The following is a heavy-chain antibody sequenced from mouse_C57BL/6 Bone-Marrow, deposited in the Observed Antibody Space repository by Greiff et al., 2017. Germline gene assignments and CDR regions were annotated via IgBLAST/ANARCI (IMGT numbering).Heavy chain of an antibody. Sequence: QVQLQQSGAELVKPGASVKISCKASGYAFSRYWMNWVKQRPGKGLEWIGQIYPGDGDTNYTGQFKGKATLTADKSSSTAYMQLSSLTSEDSAVYFCARGYYGSPSAYWGQGTLVTGSA. V-gene: IGHV1-80*01. D-gene: IGHD1-1*01. CDR3: ARGYYGSPSAY. CDR2: IYPGDGDT. CDR1: GYAFSRYW. J-gene: IGHJ3*01.